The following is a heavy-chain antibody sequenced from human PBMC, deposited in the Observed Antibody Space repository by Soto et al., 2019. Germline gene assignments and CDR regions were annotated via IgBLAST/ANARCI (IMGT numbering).Heavy chain of an antibody. J-gene: IGHJ6*02. V-gene: IGHV3-21*01. D-gene: IGHD3-16*02. CDR3: ARDRSDYVWGSYRPPNYYGMDV. Sequence: PGGSLRLSCAASGFTFSSYSMNWVRQAPGKGLEWVSSISSGSSYIYYADSVKGRFSISRDNAKNSLYLQMNSLRAEDTAVYYCARDRSDYVWGSYRPPNYYGMDVWGQGTTVTVSS. CDR1: GFTFSSYS. CDR2: ISSGSSYI.